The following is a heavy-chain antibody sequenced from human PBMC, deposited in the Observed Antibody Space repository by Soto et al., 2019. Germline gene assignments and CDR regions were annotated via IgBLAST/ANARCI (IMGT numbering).Heavy chain of an antibody. V-gene: IGHV3-23*01. CDR2: ISGSGGRT. D-gene: IGHD3-3*01. J-gene: IGHJ5*02. Sequence: GESLKISCAASGFTFSSYAMSWVRQAPGKGLEWVSAISGSGGRTYYADSVEGRVNISRNNSKNTLNLQMNSLRDEDTAVYSCAKDPVGYDFWSGYYLNCFDPWGQGTLVTVSS. CDR1: GFTFSSYA. CDR3: AKDPVGYDFWSGYYLNCFDP.